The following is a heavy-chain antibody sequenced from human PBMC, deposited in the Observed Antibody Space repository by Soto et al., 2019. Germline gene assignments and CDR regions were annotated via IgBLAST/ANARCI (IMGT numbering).Heavy chain of an antibody. Sequence: EVQLVESGGGLVQPGGSLKLSCAASGFTFSGSAMHWVRQASGKGLEWVGRIRSKGNNYATAYGASLKGRFTIVRGESKNTAYLQMNSLNTEDTAVYYCSRQASDFWSGKPQYCMDVWGKGTTCTVSS. CDR3: SRQASDFWSGKPQYCMDV. CDR1: GFTFSGSA. J-gene: IGHJ6*03. V-gene: IGHV3-73*01. D-gene: IGHD3-3*01. CDR2: IRSKGNNYAT.